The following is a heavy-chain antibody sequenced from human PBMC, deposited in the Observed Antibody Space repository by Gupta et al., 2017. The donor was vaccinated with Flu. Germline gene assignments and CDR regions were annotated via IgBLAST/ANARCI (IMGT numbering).Heavy chain of an antibody. CDR3: ARQTSIAVSTDYYYILDV. J-gene: IGHJ6*02. V-gene: IGHV4-39*01. CDR1: GGSLKSNSYY. CDR2: IYYRGTT. D-gene: IGHD6-19*01. Sequence: QLQLQESGPGLVKPSESLSLTCSVSGGSLKSNSYYWGWIRQPPGKGLEGIGNIYYRGTTDYKPSLKRRVTISVDTSKNQFSLRLTSVTAADTAVYYCARQTSIAVSTDYYYILDVWGQGTTVTVSS.